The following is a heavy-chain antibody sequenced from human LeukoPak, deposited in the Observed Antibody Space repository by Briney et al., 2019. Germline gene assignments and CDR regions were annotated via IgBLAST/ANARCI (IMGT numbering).Heavy chain of an antibody. CDR3: ATSGSAVGYYYDSSGQDNAFDI. J-gene: IGHJ3*02. Sequence: SETLSLTCTVSGGSISSSSYYWGWIRQPPGKGLEWIGSIYYSGSTYYNPSLKSRVTISVDTSKNQFSLKLSSVTAADTAVYYCATSGSAVGYYYDSSGQDNAFDIWGQGTMVTVSS. D-gene: IGHD3-22*01. CDR1: GGSISSSSYY. CDR2: IYYSGST. V-gene: IGHV4-39*07.